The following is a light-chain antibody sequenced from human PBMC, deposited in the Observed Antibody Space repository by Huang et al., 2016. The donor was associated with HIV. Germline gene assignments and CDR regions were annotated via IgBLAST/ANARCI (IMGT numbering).Light chain of an antibody. V-gene: IGKV2-28*01. Sequence: DVMVTQSPLSLPVTPGEPASISCRSSRSLLHSNGNNYLDWYLQKPGQRPQLLIYLVSHRASGVSDRFSGSASGTNFTLRISEVEAGDVGIYYCMQALQTPYTFGQGTKVEI. CDR1: RSLLHSNGNNY. CDR2: LVS. J-gene: IGKJ2*01. CDR3: MQALQTPYT.